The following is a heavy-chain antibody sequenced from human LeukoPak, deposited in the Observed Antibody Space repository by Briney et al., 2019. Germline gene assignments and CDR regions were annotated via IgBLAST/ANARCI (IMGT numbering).Heavy chain of an antibody. CDR1: GFTFSSYA. D-gene: IGHD3-22*01. J-gene: IGHJ4*02. V-gene: IGHV3-30*04. CDR2: ISIDGGNK. CDR3: ARGRRSYDSEPFDY. Sequence: GGSLRLSCAASGFTFSSYALHWVRQAPGKGLEWVAVISIDGGNKYSADSLKGRFTISRDNSRNTLFLQLNSLRPEDTAVYYCARGRRSYDSEPFDYWGQGTLVIVSS.